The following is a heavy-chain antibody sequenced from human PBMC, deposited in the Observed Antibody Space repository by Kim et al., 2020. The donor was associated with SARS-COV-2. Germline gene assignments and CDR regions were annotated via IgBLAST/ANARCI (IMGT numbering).Heavy chain of an antibody. CDR3: AKDPEAYGDYERIKNWFDP. CDR1: GFTFSSYG. Sequence: GGSLRLSCAASGFTFSSYGMHWVRQAPGKGLEWVAVISYDGSNKYYADSVKGRFTIPRDNSKNTLYLQMNSLRAEDTAVYYCAKDPEAYGDYERIKNWFDPWGQGTLVTVSP. CDR2: ISYDGSNK. J-gene: IGHJ5*02. V-gene: IGHV3-30*18. D-gene: IGHD4-17*01.